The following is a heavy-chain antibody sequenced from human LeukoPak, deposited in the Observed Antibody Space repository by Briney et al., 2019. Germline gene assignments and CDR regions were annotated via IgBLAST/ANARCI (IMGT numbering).Heavy chain of an antibody. CDR3: ATLNGPLFEY. CDR2: IHQHGNEK. D-gene: IGHD2-8*01. CDR1: GFTFSNYW. J-gene: IGHJ4*02. V-gene: IGHV3-7*01. Sequence: PGGSLRLSCAASGFTFSNYWMSWVRQAPGKGLEWVASIHQHGNEKYSVDSVRGRFTISRDNAKNSLYLQMSSLRAEDTAVYYCATLNGPLFEYWGQGTLVTVSS.